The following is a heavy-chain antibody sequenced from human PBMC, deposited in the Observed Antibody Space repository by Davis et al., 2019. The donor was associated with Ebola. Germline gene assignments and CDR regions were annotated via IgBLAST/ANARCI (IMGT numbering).Heavy chain of an antibody. CDR2: IYPGDSDT. V-gene: IGHV5-51*01. D-gene: IGHD6-13*01. CDR3: ARRGSGYSSSWTVWDWFDP. CDR1: GYSFSSYW. J-gene: IGHJ5*02. Sequence: PGGSLRLSYKGSGYSFSSYWIGWVRQMPGKGLEWMGIIYPGDSDTRYSPSFQGQVTISADKSISTAYLQWSSLKASDTAMYYCARRGSGYSSSWTVWDWFDPWGQGTLVTVSS.